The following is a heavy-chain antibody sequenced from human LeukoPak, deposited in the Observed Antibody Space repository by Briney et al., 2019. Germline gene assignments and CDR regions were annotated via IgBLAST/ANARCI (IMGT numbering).Heavy chain of an antibody. CDR2: ISSSSSTI. Sequence: GGSLRLSCAASGFTFSSYSMNWVRQAPGKGLEWVSYISSSSSTIYYADSVKGRFTISRDNAKNSLYLQMNSLRDEDTAVYYCARESSIVVVPAAYYFDYWGQGTLVTVSS. V-gene: IGHV3-48*02. D-gene: IGHD2-2*01. CDR3: ARESSIVVVPAAYYFDY. J-gene: IGHJ4*02. CDR1: GFTFSSYS.